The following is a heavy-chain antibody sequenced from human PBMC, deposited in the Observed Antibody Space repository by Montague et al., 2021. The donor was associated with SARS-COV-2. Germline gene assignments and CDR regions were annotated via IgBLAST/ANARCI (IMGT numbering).Heavy chain of an antibody. CDR3: AKDKDGSGTYIYGMDV. V-gene: IGHV3-43*01. J-gene: IGHJ6*02. CDR1: GFTFSDCP. D-gene: IGHD3-10*01. CDR2: ISWSGRST. Sequence: SLSLSCAASGFTFSDCPMHWVRQVPGKGLEWVSRISWSGRSTDYADSVKGRFTISRDNSKNSLYLEMHSLTIEDTALYHCAKDKDGSGTYIYGMDVWGLGTTVTVAS.